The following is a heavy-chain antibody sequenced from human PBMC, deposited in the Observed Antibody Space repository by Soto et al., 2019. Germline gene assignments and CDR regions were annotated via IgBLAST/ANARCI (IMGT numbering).Heavy chain of an antibody. Sequence: ASVKVSCKASGYTFTIYCISWVRQAPGQGLEWMGWISAYNGNTNYAQKLQGRVTMTTDTSTSTAYMELRSLRSDDTAVYYCARVRCSGGSCYRAHYYYYYYMDVWGKGTTVTGSS. D-gene: IGHD2-15*01. CDR2: ISAYNGNT. V-gene: IGHV1-18*01. J-gene: IGHJ6*03. CDR1: GYTFTIYC. CDR3: ARVRCSGGSCYRAHYYYYYYMDV.